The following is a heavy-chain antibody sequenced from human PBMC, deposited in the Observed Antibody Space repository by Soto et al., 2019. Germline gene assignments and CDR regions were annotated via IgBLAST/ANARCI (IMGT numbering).Heavy chain of an antibody. Sequence: EVQLAESGGGMVQPGGSLRLSCVASGFTFSSYDMHWVRQAPGKGLEYVSPISSNGGTTYYGNSVKGRFTISRDNSNNTLYLQVGSQRAEDMAVYYCVRRVSGNYDYWGQGTLVTVSS. J-gene: IGHJ4*02. V-gene: IGHV3-64*01. CDR1: GFTFSSYD. CDR2: ISSNGGTT. CDR3: VRRVSGNYDY. D-gene: IGHD1-7*01.